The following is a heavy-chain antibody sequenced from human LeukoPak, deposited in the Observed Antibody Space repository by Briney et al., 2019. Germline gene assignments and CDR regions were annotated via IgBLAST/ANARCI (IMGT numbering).Heavy chain of an antibody. J-gene: IGHJ4*02. CDR1: GFTFSTYG. Sequence: GGSLRLSCAASGFTFSTYGMSWVRQAQGKGLEWLSALSGSGDRTYYADSVKGRFTISRDNSKNTLYLQMNSLRAEDTAVYSCAKDRVGALLYFDSWGQGTLVTVSS. D-gene: IGHD1-26*01. CDR2: LSGSGDRT. V-gene: IGHV3-23*01. CDR3: AKDRVGALLYFDS.